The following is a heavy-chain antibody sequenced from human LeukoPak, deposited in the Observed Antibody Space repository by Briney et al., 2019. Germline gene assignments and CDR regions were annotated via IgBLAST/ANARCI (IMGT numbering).Heavy chain of an antibody. CDR2: ITTSSSYI. CDR1: GFTFSSYS. Sequence: GGSLRLSCAASGFTFSSYSMNWVRQAPGKGLEWVSSITTSSSYIYYADSVKGRFTISRDNAKNSLYLQMNSLRAEDTAVYYCARHVVAVGFDYWGQRTLVTVSS. D-gene: IGHD3-22*01. V-gene: IGHV3-21*01. J-gene: IGHJ4*02. CDR3: ARHVVAVGFDY.